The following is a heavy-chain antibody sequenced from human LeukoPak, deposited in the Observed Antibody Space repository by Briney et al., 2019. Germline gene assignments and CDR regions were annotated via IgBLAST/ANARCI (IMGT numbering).Heavy chain of an antibody. CDR1: GGSISSGSYY. Sequence: SQTLSLTCTVSGGSISSGSYYWSWIRQPAGKGLEWIGRIYTSGSTNYNPSLKSRVTISVDTSKNQFSLKLSSVTAADTAVYYCARRGDPSSSWTDDAFDIWGQGTMVTVSS. J-gene: IGHJ3*02. V-gene: IGHV4-61*02. CDR2: IYTSGST. D-gene: IGHD6-13*01. CDR3: ARRGDPSSSWTDDAFDI.